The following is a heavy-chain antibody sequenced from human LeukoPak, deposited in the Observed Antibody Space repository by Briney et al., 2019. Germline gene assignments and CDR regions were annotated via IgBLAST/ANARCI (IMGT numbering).Heavy chain of an antibody. D-gene: IGHD6-13*01. V-gene: IGHV4-59*01. Sequence: KPSETLSLTCNVSGDSITDYYWSWIRQPPGKGLEWIGFIYHSGNTNYNPSLASRVTLSLDTSKTQLSLRLTSVTAADTAVYYCAREEEIAAAGALEYWGQGILVTVSS. J-gene: IGHJ4*02. CDR1: GDSITDYY. CDR2: IYHSGNT. CDR3: AREEEIAAAGALEY.